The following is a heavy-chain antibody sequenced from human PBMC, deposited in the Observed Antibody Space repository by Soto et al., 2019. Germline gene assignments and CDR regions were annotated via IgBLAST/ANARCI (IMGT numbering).Heavy chain of an antibody. CDR2: IYPGDSDT. CDR3: EKHISRVSYCWSGLYYYYAMDV. Sequence: GESLKISCKGSGYRFTNFWIGWVRQMPGKGLDWLGIIYPGDSDTRYNPSFQGQVTISTDNSINTAYLQWNSLKASDTAIYYCEKHISRVSYCWSGLYYYYAMDVWGQGTKVTVSS. D-gene: IGHD3-3*01. J-gene: IGHJ6*02. CDR1: GYRFTNFW. V-gene: IGHV5-51*01.